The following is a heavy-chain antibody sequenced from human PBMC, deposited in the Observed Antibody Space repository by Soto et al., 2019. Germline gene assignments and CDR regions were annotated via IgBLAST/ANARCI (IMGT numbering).Heavy chain of an antibody. CDR1: GGTFSSYA. Sequence: SVKVSCKASGGTFSSYAISWVRQAPGQGLEWMGGIIPIFGTANYAQKFQGRVTITADESTSTAYMELSSLRSEDTAVYYCARATLRFLEWLPDAFDIWGQGTMVTVSS. CDR2: IIPIFGTA. D-gene: IGHD3-3*01. V-gene: IGHV1-69*13. J-gene: IGHJ3*02. CDR3: ARATLRFLEWLPDAFDI.